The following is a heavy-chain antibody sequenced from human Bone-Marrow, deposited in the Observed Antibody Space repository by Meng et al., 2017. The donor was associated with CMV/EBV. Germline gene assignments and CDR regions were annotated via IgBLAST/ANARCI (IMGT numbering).Heavy chain of an antibody. CDR2: IIPILGIA. D-gene: IGHD6-6*01. V-gene: IGHV1-69*10. CDR3: ARARIEYSSSSGVGWFDP. CDR1: GGTFSSYA. J-gene: IGHJ5*02. Sequence: SVKVSCKASGGTFSSYAISWVQQAPGQGLEWMGGIIPILGIANYAQKFQGRVTITADKSTSTAYMELSSLRSEDTAVYYCARARIEYSSSSGVGWFDPWGQGTLVTVSS.